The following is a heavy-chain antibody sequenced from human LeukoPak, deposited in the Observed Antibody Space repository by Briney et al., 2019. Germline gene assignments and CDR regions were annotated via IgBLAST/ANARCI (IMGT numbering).Heavy chain of an antibody. J-gene: IGHJ3*02. Sequence: GGSLRLSCAASGFTFSSYAMHWVRQAPGKGLEWVAVISYDGSNKYYADSVKGRFTISRDNSKNTLYPQMNSLRAEDTAVYYCARTGPDSSGAFDIWGQGTMVTVSS. CDR2: ISYDGSNK. CDR3: ARTGPDSSGAFDI. V-gene: IGHV3-30-3*01. D-gene: IGHD3-22*01. CDR1: GFTFSSYA.